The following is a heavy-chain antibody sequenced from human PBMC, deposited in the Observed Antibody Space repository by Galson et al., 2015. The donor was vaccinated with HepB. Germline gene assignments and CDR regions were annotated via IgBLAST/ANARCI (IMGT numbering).Heavy chain of an antibody. Sequence: SVKVSCKASGGTFSSYAISWVRQAPGQGLEWMGGIIPIFGTANYAQKFQGRVTITADESTSTAYMELSSLRSEGTAVYYCAGPFGESQFDYWGQGTLITVSS. CDR2: IIPIFGTA. D-gene: IGHD3-10*01. CDR3: AGPFGESQFDY. V-gene: IGHV1-69*13. J-gene: IGHJ4*02. CDR1: GGTFSSYA.